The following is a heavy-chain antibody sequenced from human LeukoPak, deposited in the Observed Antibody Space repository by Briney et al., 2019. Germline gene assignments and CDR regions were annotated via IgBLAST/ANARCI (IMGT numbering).Heavy chain of an antibody. CDR1: GYTFTGYY. CDR3: ARAGYCSGGSCYSGYDLDY. Sequence: ASVKVSCKASGYTFTGYYMHWVRQAPGQGLEWMGWINPNSGGTNYAQKFQGRVTMTRDTSISTAYMELSRLRSDDTAVYYCARAGYCSGGSCYSGYDLDYWGQGTLVTVSS. V-gene: IGHV1-2*02. CDR2: INPNSGGT. J-gene: IGHJ4*02. D-gene: IGHD2-15*01.